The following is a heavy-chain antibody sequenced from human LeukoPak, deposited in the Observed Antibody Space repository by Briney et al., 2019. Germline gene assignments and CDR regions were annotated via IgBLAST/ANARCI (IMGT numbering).Heavy chain of an antibody. Sequence: GASVKVSCKASGYTFTDYYIHWVRQAPGQGLEWMGWINPNSGGTDYVQRFQGRVTMTRDTSITTAYMEVSRLRSDDTALYYCARDLLHESFDYWGQGTLVTVS. CDR2: INPNSGGT. CDR1: GYTFTDYY. V-gene: IGHV1-2*02. CDR3: ARDLLHESFDY. J-gene: IGHJ4*02.